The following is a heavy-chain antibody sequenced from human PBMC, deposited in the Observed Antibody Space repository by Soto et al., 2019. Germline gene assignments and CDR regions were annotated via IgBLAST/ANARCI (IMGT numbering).Heavy chain of an antibody. CDR3: AKERPGRCYCDY. CDR2: ISGSGGST. D-gene: IGHD2-8*01. Sequence: EVQLLESGGGLVQPGGSLRLSCAASGFTFSSYAMSWVRQAPGKGLEWVSAISGSGGSTYYADSVKGRFTIYRENSKIKLYMQMNSLRAEDTAVYYCAKERPGRCYCDYWGQGTLVTVCS. J-gene: IGHJ4*02. V-gene: IGHV3-23*01. CDR1: GFTFSSYA.